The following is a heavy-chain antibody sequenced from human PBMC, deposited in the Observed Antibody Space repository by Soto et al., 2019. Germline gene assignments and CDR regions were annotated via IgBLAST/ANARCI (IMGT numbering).Heavy chain of an antibody. CDR3: ARGGRTTAMVQTLVRAAGQDD. Sequence: PEKLGLTYAVAVYSIRSGYYWGWSRQPPGKGLEWIGSIYHSGSTYYNPSLKSRVTISVDTSINQFSLKLGSVTAADTTIYHCARGGRTTAMVQTLVRAAGQDDSGPGTLGPVS. J-gene: IGHJ4*01. V-gene: IGHV4-38-2*01. CDR2: IYHSGST. CDR1: VYSIRSGYY. D-gene: IGHD6-13*01.